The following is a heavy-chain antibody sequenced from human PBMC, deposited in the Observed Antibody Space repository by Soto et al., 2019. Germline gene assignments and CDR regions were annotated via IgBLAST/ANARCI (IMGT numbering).Heavy chain of an antibody. D-gene: IGHD1-26*01. Sequence: PSETLSLTCAVYGGSFSGYYWSWIRQPPGKGLEWIGEINHSGSTNYNPSLKSRVTISVDTSKNQFSLKLSSVTAADTAVYYCARARIVGATGNYYYYYGMDVWGQGTTVT. CDR1: GGSFSGYY. V-gene: IGHV4-34*01. J-gene: IGHJ6*01. CDR2: INHSGST. CDR3: ARARIVGATGNYYYYYGMDV.